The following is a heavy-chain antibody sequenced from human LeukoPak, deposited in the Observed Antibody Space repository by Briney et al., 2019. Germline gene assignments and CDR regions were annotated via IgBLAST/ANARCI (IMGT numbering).Heavy chain of an antibody. V-gene: IGHV4-59*08. CDR3: ARHRPYSSGWSQGYWFDP. CDR2: IYYSEST. Sequence: SETLSLTCTVSGGSISSYYWSWIRQPPGKGLEWIGYIYYSESTNYNPSLKSRVTISVDTSKNQFSLKLSSVTAADTAVYYCARHRPYSSGWSQGYWFDPWGQGTLVTVSS. J-gene: IGHJ5*02. CDR1: GGSISSYY. D-gene: IGHD6-19*01.